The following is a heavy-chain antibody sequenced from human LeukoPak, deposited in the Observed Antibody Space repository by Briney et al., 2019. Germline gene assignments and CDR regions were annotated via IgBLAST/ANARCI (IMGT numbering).Heavy chain of an antibody. J-gene: IGHJ4*02. CDR1: GYTFTSYG. D-gene: IGHD1-26*01. Sequence: ASVKVSCKASGYTFTSYGISWVRQAPGQGLEWMGWISAYNGNTNYAQKLRGRVTMTTDTSTSTAYMELRSLRSDDTAVYYCARVRGGRSGSYFDYWGQGTLVTVSS. CDR2: ISAYNGNT. V-gene: IGHV1-18*01. CDR3: ARVRGGRSGSYFDY.